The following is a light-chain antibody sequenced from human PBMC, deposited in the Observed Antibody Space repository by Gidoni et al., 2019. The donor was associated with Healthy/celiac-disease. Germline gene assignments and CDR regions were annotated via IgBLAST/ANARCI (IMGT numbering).Light chain of an antibody. CDR2: LNSDGSH. V-gene: IGLV4-69*01. J-gene: IGLJ2*01. CDR1: SGHSSYA. Sequence: QLVLTQSPSASASLGASVKLTCTLSSGHSSYAIAWHQQQPEKGPRYLMKLNSDGSHSKGEGIPDRFSGSSSGAERYLTISSLQSEDEADYYCQTWGTYVVFGGGTKLTVL. CDR3: QTWGTYVV.